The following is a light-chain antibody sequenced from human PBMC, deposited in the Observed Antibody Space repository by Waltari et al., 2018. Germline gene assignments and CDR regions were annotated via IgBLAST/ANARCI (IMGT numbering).Light chain of an antibody. CDR2: TAS. CDR3: QQYHSYPYT. V-gene: IGKV1-5*03. CDR1: QRISSW. J-gene: IGKJ2*01. Sequence: DIQMTQSPSTLSASVGDRVTITFRASQRISSWLAWYRHRPGKAPKFLMYTASSLESGVPSRFSGSGSGTEFTLTISSLQPDDFATYYCQQYHSYPYTFGQGTKLEIK.